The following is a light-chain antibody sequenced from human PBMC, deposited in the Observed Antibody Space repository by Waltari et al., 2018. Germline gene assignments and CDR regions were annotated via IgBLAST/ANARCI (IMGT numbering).Light chain of an antibody. J-gene: IGLJ3*02. CDR2: DVS. Sequence: QSALPQPASVSGSPGQSITLSCTGTSSDVGGYHYVSWYQQHPGKAPKLMIYDVSKRPSGVSIRFSGSKSGNTASLTISGLQAEDEADYYCSSYTSSSTWVFGGGTKLTVL. V-gene: IGLV2-14*01. CDR3: SSYTSSSTWV. CDR1: SSDVGGYHY.